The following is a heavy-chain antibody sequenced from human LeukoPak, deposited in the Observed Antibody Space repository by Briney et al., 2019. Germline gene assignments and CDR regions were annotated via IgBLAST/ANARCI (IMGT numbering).Heavy chain of an antibody. J-gene: IGHJ2*01. Sequence: ASVKVSCKASGYTFTSYYMHWVRQAPGQGLEWMGIINPSGGSTSHAQKFQGRVTMTRDTSISTAYMELSRLRSDDTAVYYRARALLYSSSWYSGWYFDLWGRGTLVTVSS. CDR1: GYTFTSYY. V-gene: IGHV1-46*01. CDR2: INPSGGST. CDR3: ARALLYSSSWYSGWYFDL. D-gene: IGHD6-13*01.